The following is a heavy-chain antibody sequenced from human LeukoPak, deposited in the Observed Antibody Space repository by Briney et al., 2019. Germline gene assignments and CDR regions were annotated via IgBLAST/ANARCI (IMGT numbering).Heavy chain of an antibody. D-gene: IGHD3-10*01. J-gene: IGHJ4*02. CDR3: AGAGSHYYGSGSGFYFDY. CDR2: ISQDGSQK. Sequence: PGGSLTLSCVASGFTFSNYWMTWVRQAPEKGLEWVASISQDGSQKYYVDSVKGRFTISRDNAKNSLYLQMNSLRAEDTAVYDCAGAGSHYYGSGSGFYFDYWGQGTLVTVSS. V-gene: IGHV3-7*05. CDR1: GFTFSNYW.